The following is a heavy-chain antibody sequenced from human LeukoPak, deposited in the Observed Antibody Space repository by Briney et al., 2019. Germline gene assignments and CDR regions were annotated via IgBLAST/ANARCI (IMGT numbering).Heavy chain of an antibody. CDR1: GGSISSYY. V-gene: IGHV4-59*01. CDR2: IYYSGST. J-gene: IGHJ5*02. Sequence: SETLSLTCTVSGGSISSYYWSWIRQPPGKGLEWIGYIYYSGSTNYNPSLKSRVTISVDTSKNQFSLKLSSVTAADMAVYYCARWGSFWSGYSGFDPWGQGTLVTVSS. CDR3: ARWGSFWSGYSGFDP. D-gene: IGHD3-3*01.